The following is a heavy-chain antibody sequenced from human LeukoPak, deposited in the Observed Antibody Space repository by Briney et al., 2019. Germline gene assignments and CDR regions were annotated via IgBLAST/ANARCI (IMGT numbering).Heavy chain of an antibody. D-gene: IGHD3-9*01. CDR1: GFTFSSYA. Sequence: QPGGSLRLSCAASGFTFSSYAMSWVRQAPGKGLEWVAFIRYDGSNKYYADSVKGRFTISRDNSKNTLYLQMNSLRAEDTAVYYCAKDRSDYDILTGYYTQTTTFDYWGQGTLVTVSS. CDR3: AKDRSDYDILTGYYTQTTTFDY. V-gene: IGHV3-30*02. J-gene: IGHJ4*02. CDR2: IRYDGSNK.